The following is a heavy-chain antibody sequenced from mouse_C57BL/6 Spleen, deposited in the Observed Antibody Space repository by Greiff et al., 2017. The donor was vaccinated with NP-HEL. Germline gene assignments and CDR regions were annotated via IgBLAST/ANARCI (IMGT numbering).Heavy chain of an antibody. D-gene: IGHD1-1*01. CDR3: ARSDGTYAMDY. CDR2: INPSTGGT. CDR1: GYSFTGYY. V-gene: IGHV1-42*01. J-gene: IGHJ4*01. Sequence: EVQLQQSGPELVKPGASVKISCKASGYSFTGYYMNWVKQSPEKSLEWIGEINPSTGGTTYNQKFKAKATLTVDKSSSTAYMQLKSLTSEDSAVYYCARSDGTYAMDYWGQGTSVTVSS.